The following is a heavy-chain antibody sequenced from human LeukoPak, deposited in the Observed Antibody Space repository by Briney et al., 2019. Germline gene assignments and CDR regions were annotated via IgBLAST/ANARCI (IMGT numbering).Heavy chain of an antibody. D-gene: IGHD5-18*01. CDR3: AREPDTAMDY. Sequence: GGSLRLSCAASGFIFSDYTMNWVRQAPGKGLEWVSNISSSSAIITYADSVKGRFTISRDNAKKSLYLQMNSLRAEDTAVYYCAREPDTAMDYWGQGTLVTVSS. J-gene: IGHJ4*02. CDR1: GFIFSDYT. V-gene: IGHV3-48*01. CDR2: ISSSSAII.